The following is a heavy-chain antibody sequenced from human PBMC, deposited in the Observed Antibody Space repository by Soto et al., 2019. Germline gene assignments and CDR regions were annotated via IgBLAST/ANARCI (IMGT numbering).Heavy chain of an antibody. D-gene: IGHD2-2*01. Sequence: GGSLRLSCAASGFTFSTYAMSWVRQGPGKGLKWVSAISNSGSDTYYPDSVKGRFTVSRDNSKNTLYLQLNSLRAEDSAVYYCAREYCSSTSCLNWFDPWGQGTLVTVSS. J-gene: IGHJ5*01. CDR1: GFTFSTYA. V-gene: IGHV3-23*01. CDR3: AREYCSSTSCLNWFDP. CDR2: ISNSGSDT.